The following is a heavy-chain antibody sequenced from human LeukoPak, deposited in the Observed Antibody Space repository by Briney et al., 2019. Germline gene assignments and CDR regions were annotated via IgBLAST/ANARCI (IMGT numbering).Heavy chain of an antibody. CDR3: TRDPRLVDY. Sequence: GGSLRLSCEASGFSFSDFYMTWLRQAPGKGLEWVSYISGSGSDINYADSVKGRFTISRDNAENSLYLQMNSLRAEDTAMYYCTRDPRLVDYWGQGTLVTVSP. CDR1: GFSFSDFY. J-gene: IGHJ4*02. V-gene: IGHV3-11*01. CDR2: ISGSGSDI.